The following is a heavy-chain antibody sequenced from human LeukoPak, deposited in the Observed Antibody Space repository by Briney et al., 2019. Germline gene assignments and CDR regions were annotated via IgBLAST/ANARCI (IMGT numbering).Heavy chain of an antibody. D-gene: IGHD3-9*01. CDR2: ISSNGGST. Sequence: PGGSLRLSCAASGFTFSSYAMHWVRQAPGKGLEYVSAISSNGGSTYYANSVKGRFTISRGNSKNTLYLQMGSLRAEDMAVYYCARDILTGYRDYWGQGTLVTVSS. J-gene: IGHJ4*02. CDR3: ARDILTGYRDY. CDR1: GFTFSSYA. V-gene: IGHV3-64*01.